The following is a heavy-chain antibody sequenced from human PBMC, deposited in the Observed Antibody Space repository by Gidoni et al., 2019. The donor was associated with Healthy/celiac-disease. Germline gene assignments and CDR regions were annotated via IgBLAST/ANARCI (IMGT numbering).Heavy chain of an antibody. CDR2: INPSGGST. D-gene: IGHD3-10*01. J-gene: IGHJ3*02. CDR3: ASGGLYRPRAFDI. V-gene: IGHV1-46*01. CDR1: GHTFTSYY. Sequence: QVQLVQSGAEVKKTGASVKFSCMASGHTFTSYYMHWVRQAPGHGLEWMGIINPSGGSTSYAQKFQGRVTMTRDTSTSTVYMELSSLRSEDTAVYYCASGGLYRPRAFDIWGQGTMVTVSS.